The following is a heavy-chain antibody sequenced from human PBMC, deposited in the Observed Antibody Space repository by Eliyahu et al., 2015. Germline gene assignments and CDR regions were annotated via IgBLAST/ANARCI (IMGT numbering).Heavy chain of an antibody. Sequence: EVQLVESGGGVIQPGGSLRLSCAASGFTFDDYAMYWVRQPPGKGLEWVSFVSGDGDTIYYADSVKGRFTVSRDNSKNSLYLQMNSLTTEDTAFYYCAKDIMFRIEVPTIEFQTNEKPYYYYGMDVWGLGTTVTVSS. J-gene: IGHJ6*02. CDR3: AKDIMFRIEVPTIEFQTNEKPYYYYGMDV. CDR2: VSGDGDTI. D-gene: IGHD5-24*01. V-gene: IGHV3-43*02. CDR1: GFTFDDYA.